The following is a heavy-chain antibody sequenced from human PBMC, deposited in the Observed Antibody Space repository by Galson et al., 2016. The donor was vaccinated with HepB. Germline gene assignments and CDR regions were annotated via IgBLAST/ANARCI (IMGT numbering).Heavy chain of an antibody. CDR2: IWYDGSKT. V-gene: IGHV3-33*08. D-gene: IGHD3/OR15-3a*01. CDR3: AGLRTGTIY. J-gene: IGHJ4*02. CDR1: GFTFRSYG. Sequence: SLRLSCAASGFTFRSYGMHWVRQAPGRGLYWVAFIWYDGSKTYYADSVRGRFTISRDNSKNTVLLQMNSMRAEDTAVYYCAGLRTGTIYWGQGALVTVSS.